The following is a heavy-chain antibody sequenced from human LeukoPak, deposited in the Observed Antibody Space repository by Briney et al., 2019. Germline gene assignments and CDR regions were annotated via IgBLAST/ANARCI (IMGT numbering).Heavy chain of an antibody. J-gene: IGHJ6*03. V-gene: IGHV3-30*02. CDR2: IRYDGSNK. CDR3: AKDNIAVAGGINYYYMDV. CDR1: GFTFSSYG. Sequence: GGSLRLSCAASGFTFSSYGMHWIRQAPGKGLEWVAFIRYDGSNKYYADSVKGRFTISRDNSKNTLHLQMNSLRAEDTAVYYCAKDNIAVAGGINYYYMDVWGKGTTVTISS. D-gene: IGHD6-19*01.